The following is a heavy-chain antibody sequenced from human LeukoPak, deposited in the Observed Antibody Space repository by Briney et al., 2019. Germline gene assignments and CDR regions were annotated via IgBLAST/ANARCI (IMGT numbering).Heavy chain of an antibody. CDR3: ARDQYYYDGSGYVLFDY. Sequence: SQTLSLTCTVSGGSISSGSYYWSWIRQPAGKGLEWIGRIYTSGSTNYNPSLKSRVTISVDTSKNQFSLKLSSVTAADTAVYYCARDQYYYDGSGYVLFDYWGQGTLVTVSS. D-gene: IGHD3-22*01. J-gene: IGHJ4*02. CDR1: GGSISSGSYY. CDR2: IYTSGST. V-gene: IGHV4-61*02.